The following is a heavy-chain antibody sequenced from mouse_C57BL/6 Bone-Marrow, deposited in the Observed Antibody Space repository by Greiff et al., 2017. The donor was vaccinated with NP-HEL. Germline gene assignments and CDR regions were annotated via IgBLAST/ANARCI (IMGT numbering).Heavy chain of an antibody. J-gene: IGHJ3*01. D-gene: IGHD2-4*01. CDR2: IISGGSYT. Sequence: EVLLVESGGDLVKPGGSLKLSCAASGFTFSSYGMSWVRQTPEQRLEWVGTIISGGSYTYYPDSVKGRVTISRDNANNTLYLQLSSLKSEDTAMYYCARFYYDYAWFAYWGQGTLVTVSA. CDR1: GFTFSSYG. CDR3: ARFYYDYAWFAY. V-gene: IGHV5-6*01.